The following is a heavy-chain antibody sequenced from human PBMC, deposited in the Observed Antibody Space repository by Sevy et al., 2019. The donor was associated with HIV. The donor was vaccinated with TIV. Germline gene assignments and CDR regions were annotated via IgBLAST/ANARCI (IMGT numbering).Heavy chain of an antibody. Sequence: SETLSLTCTVSGDSISGYYRSWIRQPPGKGLEWIGYHYYSGTTNYNPSLKSRVTISVDTSKNQFSLRLISVTAADTAVYYCARGCPEHYFGMDVWGQGTTVTVSS. J-gene: IGHJ6*02. CDR1: GDSISGYY. D-gene: IGHD3-3*02. CDR2: HYYSGTT. V-gene: IGHV4-59*01. CDR3: ARGCPEHYFGMDV.